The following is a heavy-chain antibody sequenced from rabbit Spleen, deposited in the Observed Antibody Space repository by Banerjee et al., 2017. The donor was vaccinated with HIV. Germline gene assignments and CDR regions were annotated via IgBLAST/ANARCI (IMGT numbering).Heavy chain of an antibody. D-gene: IGHD1-1*01. CDR2: IYAGSSGNT. Sequence: QEQLEESGGDLVKPEGSLTLTCTASGFSFSSSYYMCWVRQAPGKGLERIACIYAGSSGNTYYASWAKGRFTISKTSSTTVTLQMTSLTAADTATYFCARGYSSGYHNYVEAFNLWGPGTLVTVS. V-gene: IGHV1S45*01. CDR1: GFSFSSSYY. CDR3: ARGYSSGYHNYVEAFNL. J-gene: IGHJ4*01.